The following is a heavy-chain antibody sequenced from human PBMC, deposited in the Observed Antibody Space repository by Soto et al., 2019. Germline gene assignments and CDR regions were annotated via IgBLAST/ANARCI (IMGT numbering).Heavy chain of an antibody. J-gene: IGHJ5*02. CDR1: GGSISSFNYY. D-gene: IGHD2-15*01. Sequence: QLQLQESGPGLVKPSETLSLTCTVSGGSISSFNYYWGWIRQPPGKVLEWIGSLYYSGNTYYNPSLPSRVTIAVDTSKKQCTLTLRSVTTADTAVYYCARGGGSTFNWFDPWGQGTLVTVSP. V-gene: IGHV4-39*01. CDR2: LYYSGNT. CDR3: ARGGGSTFNWFDP.